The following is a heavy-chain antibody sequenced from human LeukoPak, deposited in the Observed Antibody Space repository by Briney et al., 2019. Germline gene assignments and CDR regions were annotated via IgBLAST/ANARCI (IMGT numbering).Heavy chain of an antibody. CDR3: AKVQSDYSLYYFDY. CDR2: ISYDGSNE. Sequence: GGSLRLSCAASGFTFSTYGMHWVRQAPGKGLEWVAIISYDGSNEYYADSVKGRFTISRDNSKNTVYLQMNSLRAEDTAVYYCAKVQSDYSLYYFDYWGQGTLVTVSS. CDR1: GFTFSTYG. D-gene: IGHD2/OR15-2a*01. J-gene: IGHJ4*02. V-gene: IGHV3-30*18.